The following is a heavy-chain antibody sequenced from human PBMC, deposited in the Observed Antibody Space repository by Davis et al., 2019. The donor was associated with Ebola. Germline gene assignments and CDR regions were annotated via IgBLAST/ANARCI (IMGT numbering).Heavy chain of an antibody. CDR3: ARDRCLGGGDCYSWVLQEYNWFDP. D-gene: IGHD2-21*02. CDR2: INSDGSST. CDR1: GFTFSSYW. Sequence: HTGRSLRLSCPASGFTFSSYWMHWVRHAPGKGLVWVSRINSDGSSTSYADSVKGRFTISRDNAKNTLYLQMNSLRAEDTAVYYCARDRCLGGGDCYSWVLQEYNWFDPWGQGTLVTVSS. J-gene: IGHJ5*02. V-gene: IGHV3-74*01.